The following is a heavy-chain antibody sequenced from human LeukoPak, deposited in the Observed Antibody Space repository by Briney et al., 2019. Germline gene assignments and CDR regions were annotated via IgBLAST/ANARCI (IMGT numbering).Heavy chain of an antibody. Sequence: PSETLSLTCTVSGGSISSYYWSWIRQPPGKGLEWIGYIYYSGSTNYNPSLKSRVTISVDTSKNQFSLKLSSVTAADTAVYYCARAKSGYSGYDWGFGGWYFDLWGRGTLVTVSS. J-gene: IGHJ2*01. V-gene: IGHV4-59*01. CDR2: IYYSGST. CDR3: ARAKSGYSGYDWGFGGWYFDL. D-gene: IGHD5-12*01. CDR1: GGSISSYY.